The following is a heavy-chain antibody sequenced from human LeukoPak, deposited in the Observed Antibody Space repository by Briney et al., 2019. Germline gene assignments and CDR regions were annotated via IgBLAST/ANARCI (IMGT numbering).Heavy chain of an antibody. V-gene: IGHV4-38-2*02. CDR2: IHHSGNT. CDR1: GYSISSGYY. J-gene: IGHJ4*02. Sequence: SETLSLTCTVSGYSISSGYYWGWIRQPPGKGLEWIGTIHHSGNTYYNPSLKSRVTISIDTSKSQFSLKLSSVTAADTAVYYCARDGGWVMVTEIDYWGQGILVTVSS. CDR3: ARDGGWVMVTEIDY. D-gene: IGHD5-18*01.